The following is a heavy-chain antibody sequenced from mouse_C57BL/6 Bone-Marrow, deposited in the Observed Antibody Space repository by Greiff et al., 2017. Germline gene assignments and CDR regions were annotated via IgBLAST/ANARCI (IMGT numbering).Heavy chain of an antibody. Sequence: QVTLKECGPGILQPSQTLSLTCSFSGFSLSTFGMGVGWIRQPSGMGLEWLAHIWWDDDKYYKQALKSRLTISKDTSKNQVFLKIANVDTADTATYYCARGTYYYDSSRFDYWGQGTTLTVSS. CDR1: GFSLSTFGMG. D-gene: IGHD1-1*01. CDR3: ARGTYYYDSSRFDY. CDR2: IWWDDDK. V-gene: IGHV8-8*01. J-gene: IGHJ2*01.